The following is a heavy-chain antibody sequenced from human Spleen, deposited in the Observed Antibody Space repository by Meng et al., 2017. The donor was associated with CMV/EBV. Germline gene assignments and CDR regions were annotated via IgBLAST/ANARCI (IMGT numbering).Heavy chain of an antibody. CDR3: ARGLVVFNWFDP. J-gene: IGHJ5*02. CDR1: GGSFSGYH. Sequence: LTCSVHGGSFSGYHWSWIRPPPGKGLEWIGEINHSGSTNYNPSLKRRVTISVDTSKNQFSLKLSSVTAADTAVYYCARGLVVFNWFDPWGQGTLVTVSS. CDR2: INHSGST. D-gene: IGHD2-2*01. V-gene: IGHV4-34*01.